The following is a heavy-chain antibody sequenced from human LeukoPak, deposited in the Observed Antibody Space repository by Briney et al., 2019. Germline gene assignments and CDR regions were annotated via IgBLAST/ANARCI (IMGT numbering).Heavy chain of an antibody. CDR1: DGSISSGSYY. Sequence: PSQTLSLTCTVSDGSISSGSYYWSWIRQPAGKGLEWIGRIYTSGSTNYNPSLKSRVTISVDTSKNQFSLKLSSVTAADTAVYYCAREPVGATTLGDALDIWGQGTMVTVSS. CDR3: AREPVGATTLGDALDI. CDR2: IYTSGST. J-gene: IGHJ3*02. D-gene: IGHD1-26*01. V-gene: IGHV4-61*02.